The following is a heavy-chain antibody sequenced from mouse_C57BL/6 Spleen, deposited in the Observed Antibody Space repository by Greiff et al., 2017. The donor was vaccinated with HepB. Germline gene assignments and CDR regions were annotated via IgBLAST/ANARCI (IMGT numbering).Heavy chain of an antibody. Sequence: VQLQQSGAELVRPGASVKLSCKASGYTFTDYYINWVKQRPGQGLEWIARIYPGSGNTYYNEKFKGKATLTAEKSSSTAYMQLSSLTSEDSAVYFCARNPYDYDGAMDYWGQGTSVTVSS. CDR3: ARNPYDYDGAMDY. J-gene: IGHJ4*01. CDR1: GYTFTDYY. CDR2: IYPGSGNT. V-gene: IGHV1-76*01. D-gene: IGHD2-4*01.